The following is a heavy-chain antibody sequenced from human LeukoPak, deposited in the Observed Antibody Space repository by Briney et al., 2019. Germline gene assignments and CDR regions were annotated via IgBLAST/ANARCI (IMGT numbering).Heavy chain of an antibody. CDR2: ISAYDGDT. D-gene: IGHD6-13*01. Sequence: ASVKVSWKASGYTFSSYGISWVRQAPGQGLEWMGWISAYDGDTNYVQNLQGRVTMTTDTSTSTAYMELRSLRSDDTAVYYCARIAEYHLARHFDYWGQGTLVTVSS. V-gene: IGHV1-18*04. CDR3: ARIAEYHLARHFDY. CDR1: GYTFSSYG. J-gene: IGHJ4*02.